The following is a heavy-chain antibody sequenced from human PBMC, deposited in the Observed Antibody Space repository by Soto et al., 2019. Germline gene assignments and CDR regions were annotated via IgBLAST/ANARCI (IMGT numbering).Heavy chain of an antibody. V-gene: IGHV3-21*06. CDR3: AKSGCSNTICILRGSWFDP. Sequence: EVQVVESGGGLVGPGGSLRLSCAASGFTFSSYSMSWVRQAPGKGLEWVSSITGSSAYIYYADSVKGRFTISRDNAKNSLYLQMNSLRAEDTAVYYCAKSGCSNTICILRGSWFDPWGQGTLVTVSS. CDR1: GFTFSSYS. D-gene: IGHD2-2*01. CDR2: ITGSSAYI. J-gene: IGHJ5*02.